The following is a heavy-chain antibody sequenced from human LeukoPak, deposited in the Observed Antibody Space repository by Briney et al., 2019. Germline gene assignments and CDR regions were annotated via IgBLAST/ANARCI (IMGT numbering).Heavy chain of an antibody. CDR1: GFSFSDYY. V-gene: IGHV3-11*01. Sequence: PGGSLRLSCAASGFSFSDYYMSWLRQAPGKGLEWVSWVSFISSPGSTTYYADSVKGRFTISRDNAKNSLYLQMNSLSAGDTAVYYCARGGGYDSGYPRYFDLRGRGTLVTVSS. J-gene: IGHJ2*01. CDR2: ISSPGSTT. D-gene: IGHD3-9*01. CDR3: ARGGGYDSGYPRYFDL.